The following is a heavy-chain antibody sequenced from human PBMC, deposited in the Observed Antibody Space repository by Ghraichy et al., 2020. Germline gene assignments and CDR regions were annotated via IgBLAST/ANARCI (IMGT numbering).Heavy chain of an antibody. CDR2: ISGGDGST. CDR1: GFTFSNYA. Sequence: GGSLRLSCEASGFTFSNYAMSWVRQAPGAGLEYVSSISGGDGSTYYADSVKGRFTISRDNSKKTVYLQMNSLRVEDTAVYFCAKDTRAVGGSFQYSQHWGQGTLVTVSS. J-gene: IGHJ1*01. D-gene: IGHD1-26*01. V-gene: IGHV3-23*01. CDR3: AKDTRAVGGSFQYSQH.